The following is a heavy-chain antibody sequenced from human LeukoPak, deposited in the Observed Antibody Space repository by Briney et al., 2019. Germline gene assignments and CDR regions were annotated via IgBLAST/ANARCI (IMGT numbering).Heavy chain of an antibody. CDR2: ISTGGDNT. CDR3: AKRVPYYNSGAYPLFDY. D-gene: IGHD3-22*01. Sequence: PGGSLRLSCAASGFTFTSFAMTWVRQAPGKGLEWVSTISTGGDNTYYADSVKGRFTISRDNSKNTLYLQMNSLRAEDTAVYYCAKRVPYYNSGAYPLFDYWGQGTLVTVSS. V-gene: IGHV3-23*01. CDR1: GFTFTSFA. J-gene: IGHJ4*02.